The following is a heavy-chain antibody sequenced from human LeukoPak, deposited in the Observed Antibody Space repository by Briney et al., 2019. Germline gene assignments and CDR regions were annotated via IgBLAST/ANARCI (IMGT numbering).Heavy chain of an antibody. V-gene: IGHV1-24*01. CDR1: GYTFTSYG. CDR2: FDPEDGET. CDR3: ATASGSYPASWFDP. D-gene: IGHD3-10*01. Sequence: GASVKVSCKASGYTFTSYGISWVRQAPGKGLEWMGGFDPEDGETIYAQKFQGRVTMTEDTSTDTAYMELSSLRSEDTAVYYCATASGSYPASWFDPWGQGTLVTVSP. J-gene: IGHJ5*02.